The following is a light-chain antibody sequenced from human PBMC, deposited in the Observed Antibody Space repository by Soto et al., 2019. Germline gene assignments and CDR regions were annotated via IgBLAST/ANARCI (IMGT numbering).Light chain of an antibody. CDR2: GAS. CDR1: QSVNAN. V-gene: IGKV3-15*01. CDR3: QQYNTWLWT. Sequence: EVVMTQSPATLSVSPGERATLSCRASQSVNANLAWYQQKPGQAPRLLIHGASNRATGIPARFSGSGFGTEFTLTIGGLQSEDFAVYYCQQYNTWLWTFGQGTKVEI. J-gene: IGKJ1*01.